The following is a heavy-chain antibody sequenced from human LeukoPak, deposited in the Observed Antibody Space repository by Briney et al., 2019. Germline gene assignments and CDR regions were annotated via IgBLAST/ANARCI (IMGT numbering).Heavy chain of an antibody. CDR2: IRYDGSNK. CDR3: AKVVRYDYYYYMDV. CDR1: GFTFSSYG. V-gene: IGHV3-30*02. D-gene: IGHD2-8*02. J-gene: IGHJ6*03. Sequence: GGSLRLSCAASGFTFSSYGMHWVRQAPGKGLEWVAFIRYDGSNKYYADSVKDRFTISRDNSKNTLYLQMNSLRAEDTAVYYCAKVVRYDYYYYMDVWGKGTTVTVSS.